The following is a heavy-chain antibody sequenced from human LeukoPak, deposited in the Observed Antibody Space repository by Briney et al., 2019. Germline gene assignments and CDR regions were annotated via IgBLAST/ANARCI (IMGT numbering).Heavy chain of an antibody. D-gene: IGHD3-22*01. V-gene: IGHV3-21*01. J-gene: IGHJ4*02. CDR3: ARDRRVYYDSSGLVDY. CDR1: GFTFSSYS. Sequence: PGGSLRLSCAASGFTFSSYSMNWVRQAPGKGLEWVSSISSSSSYIYYADSVKGRFTISRDNAKSSLYLQMNSLRAEDTAVYYCARDRRVYYDSSGLVDYWGQGTLVTVSS. CDR2: ISSSSSYI.